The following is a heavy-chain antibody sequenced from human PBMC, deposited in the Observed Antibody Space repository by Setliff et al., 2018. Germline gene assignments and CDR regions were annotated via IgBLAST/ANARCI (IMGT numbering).Heavy chain of an antibody. D-gene: IGHD3-16*01. J-gene: IGHJ4*02. Sequence: SETLSLTCTVSGGSISSGSYYWSWIRQPPGKRLEWIGYIYYSGSTNYNPSLESRVTISVDTSKNQFSLKLSSVTAAGTAVYYCARLRGAFDYWGQGTLVTVSS. V-gene: IGHV4-61*01. CDR1: GGSISSGSYY. CDR3: ARLRGAFDY. CDR2: IYYSGST.